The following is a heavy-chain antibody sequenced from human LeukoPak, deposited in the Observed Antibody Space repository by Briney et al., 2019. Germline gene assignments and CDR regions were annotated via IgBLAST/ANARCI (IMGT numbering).Heavy chain of an antibody. Sequence: GGSLRLSCGASELAFKNVWMSWVRQAPGKGLEWVSYISSSSSTIYYADSVKGRFTISRDNAKNSLYLQMNSLRAEDTAVYYCAPDITMVDYFDYWGQGTLVTVSS. CDR3: APDITMVDYFDY. D-gene: IGHD3-10*01. CDR2: ISSSSSTI. CDR1: ELAFKNVW. V-gene: IGHV3-48*01. J-gene: IGHJ4*02.